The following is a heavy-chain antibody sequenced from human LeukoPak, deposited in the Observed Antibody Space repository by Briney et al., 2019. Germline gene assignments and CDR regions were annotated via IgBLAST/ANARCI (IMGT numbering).Heavy chain of an antibody. Sequence: GGSLRLSCAASGFTFSSYSMNWVRQAPGKGLEWVSSISSSSSYIYYADSVKGRFTISRDKAKNSLYLQMSSLRDEDTAVYYCARDSGYSYADDYWGQGTLVTVSS. V-gene: IGHV3-21*01. D-gene: IGHD5-18*01. CDR1: GFTFSSYS. CDR2: ISSSSSYI. CDR3: ARDSGYSYADDY. J-gene: IGHJ4*02.